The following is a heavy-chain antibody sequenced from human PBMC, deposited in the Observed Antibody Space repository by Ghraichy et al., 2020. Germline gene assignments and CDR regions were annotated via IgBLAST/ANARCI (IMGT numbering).Heavy chain of an antibody. V-gene: IGHV3-48*01. CDR2: ISSSSTI. CDR1: GFTFSSYS. D-gene: IGHD3-10*01. Sequence: GGSLRLSCAASGFTFSSYSMNWVRQAPGKGLEWVSYISSSSTIYYADSVKGRFTISRDNAKNSLYLQMNSLRAEDTAVYYCARRYMVRGVIWFDPWGQGTLVTVSS. J-gene: IGHJ5*02. CDR3: ARRYMVRGVIWFDP.